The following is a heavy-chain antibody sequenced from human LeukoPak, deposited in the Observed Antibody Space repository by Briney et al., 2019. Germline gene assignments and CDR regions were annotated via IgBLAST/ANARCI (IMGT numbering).Heavy chain of an antibody. CDR3: ARNPGPLEWFEGWFDP. CDR2: IYYSGST. J-gene: IGHJ5*02. V-gene: IGHV4-39*01. Sequence: SETLSLTCTVSGGSISSSSYYWGWIRQPPGKGLEWIGSIYYSGSTYYNPSPKSRVTISVDTSKNQFSLKLSSVTAADTAVYYCARNPGPLEWFEGWFDPWGQGTLVTVSS. D-gene: IGHD3-3*01. CDR1: GGSISSSSYY.